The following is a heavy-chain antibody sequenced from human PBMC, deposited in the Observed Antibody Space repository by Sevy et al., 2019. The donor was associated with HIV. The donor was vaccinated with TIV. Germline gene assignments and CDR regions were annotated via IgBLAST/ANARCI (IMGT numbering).Heavy chain of an antibody. Sequence: GGSLRLSCAASGFTFSSYWMSWVRQAPGKGLEWVANIKQDGSEKYYVDSVKGRFTISRDNAKNSLYLQMNSLRAEDTAVYYCASAYYYGSGTYYPLDYWGQGTLVTVS. CDR3: ASAYYYGSGTYYPLDY. V-gene: IGHV3-7*01. CDR2: IKQDGSEK. CDR1: GFTFSSYW. J-gene: IGHJ4*02. D-gene: IGHD3-10*01.